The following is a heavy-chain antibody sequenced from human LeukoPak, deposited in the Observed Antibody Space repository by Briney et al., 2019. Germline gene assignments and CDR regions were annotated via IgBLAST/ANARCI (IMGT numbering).Heavy chain of an antibody. CDR2: INHSGST. Sequence: SETLSLTCAVYGGSFSGYYWSWIRQPPGKGLEWIGEINHSGSTNYNPSLKSRVTMSVDTSKNQFSLKLSSVTAADTAVYYCARLAQGSWFDPWGQGTLVTVSP. CDR1: GGSFSGYY. V-gene: IGHV4-34*01. CDR3: ARLAQGSWFDP. D-gene: IGHD3-10*01. J-gene: IGHJ5*02.